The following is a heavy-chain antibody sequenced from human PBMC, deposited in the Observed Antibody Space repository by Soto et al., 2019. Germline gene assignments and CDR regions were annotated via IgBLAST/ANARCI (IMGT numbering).Heavy chain of an antibody. CDR2: TSYNGNNK. CDR3: AKDIKCEDFTYGYFYYGMDV. CDR1: GFTFSDCS. Sequence: AGGSLRLSCAGSGFTFSDCSMHWVRQAPGKGLEWVAPTSYNGNNKYYGDSVKGRFTISRDNSKNTLHLEMITLRPEDTAVYYCAKDIKCEDFTYGYFYYGMDVWGQGTTVTVSS. V-gene: IGHV3-30*18. D-gene: IGHD3-10*01. J-gene: IGHJ6*02.